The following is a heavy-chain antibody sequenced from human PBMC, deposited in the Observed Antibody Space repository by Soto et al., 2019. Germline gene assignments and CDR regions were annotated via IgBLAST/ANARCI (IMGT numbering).Heavy chain of an antibody. CDR3: SRVGGYYGDYPNFDY. D-gene: IGHD4-17*01. CDR1: GSSISSFY. V-gene: IGHV4-59*01. J-gene: IGHJ4*02. Sequence: SETLSLTCIVSGSSISSFYWSWLRQPPGKGLEWIGNIYYSGSTNYNPSLKSRVTISVDTSKKQFSLRLYSVTAADTAVYYCSRVGGYYGDYPNFDYWGQGTRVTVSS. CDR2: IYYSGST.